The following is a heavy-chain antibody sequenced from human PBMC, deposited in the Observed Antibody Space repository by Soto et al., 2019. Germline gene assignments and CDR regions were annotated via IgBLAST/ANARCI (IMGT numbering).Heavy chain of an antibody. Sequence: SGPTLVNPTQTLTLTCPFSGFSLTSNDVGVGWIRQPPGKALEWLALIYWDDDKRYSPSLKSRLTITKDTSKNQVVLRMTNMDPVDTATYYFANSRYSRSSSDYWGQGTLVTVSS. CDR3: ANSRYSRSSSDY. CDR1: GFSLTSNDVG. CDR2: IYWDDDK. V-gene: IGHV2-5*02. D-gene: IGHD6-6*01. J-gene: IGHJ4*02.